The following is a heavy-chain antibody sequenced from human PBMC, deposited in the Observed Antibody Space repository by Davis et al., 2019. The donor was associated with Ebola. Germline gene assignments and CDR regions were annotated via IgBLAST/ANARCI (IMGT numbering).Heavy chain of an antibody. V-gene: IGHV1-18*01. CDR2: ISAYNGNT. J-gene: IGHJ4*02. Sequence: AASVKVSCKASGYTFTSYGISWVRQAPGQGLEWMGWISAYNGNTNYAQNVQGRVIMTTDTATTTAYIEVGGLRSDDTAVYYCARAQFPTTSDHWGQGTLVTVSS. CDR1: GYTFTSYG. D-gene: IGHD1-1*01. CDR3: ARAQFPTTSDH.